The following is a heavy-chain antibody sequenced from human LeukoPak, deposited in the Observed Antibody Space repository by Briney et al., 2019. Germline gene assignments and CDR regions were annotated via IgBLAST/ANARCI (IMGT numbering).Heavy chain of an antibody. CDR1: GDSFSSVTDY. CDR3: ARDPGGARNPYNWFDP. J-gene: IGHJ5*02. D-gene: IGHD1-14*01. V-gene: IGHV4-39*07. CDR2: GDYSGGT. Sequence: SETLSLTCTVSGDSFSSVTDYWAWIRQPPGEGLEWIASGDYSGGTYYNPSLESRVAISADMSKSQFSLRLSSVTAADTAMYYCARDPGGARNPYNWFDPWGQGILVTVSS.